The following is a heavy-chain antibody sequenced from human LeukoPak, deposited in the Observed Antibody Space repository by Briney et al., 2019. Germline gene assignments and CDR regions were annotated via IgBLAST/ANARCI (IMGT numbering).Heavy chain of an antibody. J-gene: IGHJ4*02. CDR2: FDPEDGET. CDR3: ATETMITFGGVIVPYYFDY. D-gene: IGHD3-16*02. V-gene: IGHV1-24*01. CDR1: GYTLTELS. Sequence: ASVKVSCKVSGYTLTELSMHWVRQAPGKGLEWMGGFDPEDGETIYAQKFQGRVTMTEDTPTDTAYMELSSLRSEDTAVYYCATETMITFGGVIVPYYFDYWGQGTLVTVSS.